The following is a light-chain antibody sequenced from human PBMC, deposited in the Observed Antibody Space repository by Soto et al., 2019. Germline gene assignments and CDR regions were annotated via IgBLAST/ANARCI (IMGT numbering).Light chain of an antibody. CDR3: SSYGGSNNVV. V-gene: IGLV2-8*01. J-gene: IGLJ1*01. Sequence: QSVLTQPPSASGSPGQSVTISCTGTSSDVGGYNFVSWYQQYPGKAPKLIIYEVTKRPSGVPDRFSGSKSGNTASLTVSVLQTDDEADYYCSSYGGSNNVVFGTGTKLTVL. CDR1: SSDVGGYNF. CDR2: EVT.